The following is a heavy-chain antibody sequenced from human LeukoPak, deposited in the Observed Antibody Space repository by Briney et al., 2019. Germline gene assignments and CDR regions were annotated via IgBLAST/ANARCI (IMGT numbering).Heavy chain of an antibody. D-gene: IGHD6-13*01. V-gene: IGHV4-39*01. CDR1: GGSISSSNYY. J-gene: IGHJ4*02. CDR2: IYYSGST. Sequence: PSETLSLTCTVSGGSISSSNYYWGWIRQPPGKGLEWIGSIYYSGSTYYNPSLRSRVTISVVTSKNQFSLKLSSVTAADTAVYYCARRRIAAAGTEFDYWGQGTLVTVSS. CDR3: ARRRIAAAGTEFDY.